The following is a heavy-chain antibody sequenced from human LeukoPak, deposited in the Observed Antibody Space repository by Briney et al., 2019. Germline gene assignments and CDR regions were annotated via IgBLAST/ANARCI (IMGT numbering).Heavy chain of an antibody. CDR2: IYYTGST. CDR1: GGSISRDY. J-gene: IGHJ2*01. Sequence: SETLSLTCTVSGGSISRDYWSWIRQPPGKGLEWIGYIYYTGSTNYNPSLKSRVTISVDTSKNQFSLKLSSVTAADTAVYYCARDRPGGSSLDYWGRGTLVTVSS. D-gene: IGHD6-13*01. CDR3: ARDRPGGSSLDY. V-gene: IGHV4-59*01.